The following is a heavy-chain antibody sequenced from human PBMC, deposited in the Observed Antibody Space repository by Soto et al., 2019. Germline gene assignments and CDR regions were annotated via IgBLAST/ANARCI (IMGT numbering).Heavy chain of an antibody. CDR3: ARDPHEFWTSYWFDP. CDR1: GYRFTNHG. Sequence: GASVKVSCKASGYRFTNHGINWVRQAPGQGLELMGWISAYDGKTTYAEKFQGRVTLTTDTSTSTAYMELRSLRSDDTAIYYCARDPHEFWTSYWFDPWGQGTPVTVSS. D-gene: IGHD3-3*01. V-gene: IGHV1-18*01. CDR2: ISAYDGKT. J-gene: IGHJ5*02.